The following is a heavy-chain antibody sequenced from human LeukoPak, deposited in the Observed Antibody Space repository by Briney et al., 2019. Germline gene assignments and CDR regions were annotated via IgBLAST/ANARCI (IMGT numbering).Heavy chain of an antibody. CDR2: ISSSSSYI. Sequence: GGSLRLSCVASGFTFSSYSMNWVRQAPGKGLEWVSSISSSSSYIYYADSVKGRFTISRDNAKNSLYLQMNSLRAEDTAVYYCARDGYSNYVGAFDIWGQGTMVTVSS. J-gene: IGHJ3*02. V-gene: IGHV3-21*01. CDR1: GFTFSSYS. D-gene: IGHD4-4*01. CDR3: ARDGYSNYVGAFDI.